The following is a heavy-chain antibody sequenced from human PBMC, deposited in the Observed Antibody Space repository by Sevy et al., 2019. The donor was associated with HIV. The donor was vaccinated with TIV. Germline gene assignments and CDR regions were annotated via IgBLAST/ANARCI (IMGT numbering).Heavy chain of an antibody. CDR3: AKGMGYCTTTTCYRPYNY. V-gene: IGHV3-23*01. CDR1: GFTFNSYA. CDR2: ISGSGDNT. J-gene: IGHJ4*02. Sequence: GGSLRLSCAASGFTFNSYAMNWVRQAPGKGLEWVSAISGSGDNTYYADSVKGRFTISRDSSKNTVYLQMNSLRAEDTAVYYCAKGMGYCTTTTCYRPYNYWGQGTLVTVSS. D-gene: IGHD2-2*01.